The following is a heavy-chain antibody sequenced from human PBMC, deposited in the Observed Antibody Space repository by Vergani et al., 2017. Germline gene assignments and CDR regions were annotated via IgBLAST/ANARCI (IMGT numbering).Heavy chain of an antibody. Sequence: VQLVESGGGLVKPGGSLRLSCAASGFTFSSYGMHWVRQAPGKGLEWVAVISYDGSNKYYADSVKGRFTISRDNSKNTLYLQMNSLRAEDTAVYYCAKDRERWLQLRAFDYWGQGTLVTVSS. D-gene: IGHD5-24*01. CDR3: AKDRERWLQLRAFDY. V-gene: IGHV3-30*18. CDR2: ISYDGSNK. J-gene: IGHJ4*02. CDR1: GFTFSSYG.